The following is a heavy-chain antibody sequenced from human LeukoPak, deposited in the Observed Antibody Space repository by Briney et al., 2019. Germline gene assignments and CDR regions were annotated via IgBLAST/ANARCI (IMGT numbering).Heavy chain of an antibody. Sequence: SETLSLTCTVFGGSISSGGYYWSWIRQPPGKGPEWIGYIYHDGSTYYNPSLKSRVTISVDRSKNQFSLKLSSVTAADTAVYYCASGRYSSSFAFDIWGQGTMVTVSS. CDR1: GGSISSGGYY. CDR2: IYHDGST. V-gene: IGHV4-30-2*01. CDR3: ASGRYSSSFAFDI. J-gene: IGHJ3*02. D-gene: IGHD6-6*01.